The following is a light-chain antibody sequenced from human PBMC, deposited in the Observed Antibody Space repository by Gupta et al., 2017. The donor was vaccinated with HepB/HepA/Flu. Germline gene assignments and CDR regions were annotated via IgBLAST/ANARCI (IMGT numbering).Light chain of an antibody. Sequence: DIQMTQSPSSLSASVGDRVTITCRASQSISSYLNWYQQKPGKAPKLLIYAASRVESGVPSRFSGSGSGTDFTLTISSRQPEDFATYYCQQRDSTPLTFGRGTKVEIK. CDR1: QSISSY. CDR3: QQRDSTPLT. V-gene: IGKV1-39*01. CDR2: AAS. J-gene: IGKJ4*01.